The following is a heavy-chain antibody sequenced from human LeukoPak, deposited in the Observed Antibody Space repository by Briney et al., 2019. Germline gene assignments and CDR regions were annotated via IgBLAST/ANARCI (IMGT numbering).Heavy chain of an antibody. CDR2: IYTSGST. CDR3: ARGVGGYYYDSSGYYWP. CDR1: GGSISSYY. D-gene: IGHD3-22*01. J-gene: IGHJ5*02. V-gene: IGHV4-4*09. Sequence: PSETLSLTCTVSGGSISSYYWSWIRQPPGKGLEWIGYIYTSGSTNYNPSLKSRVTISVDTSKNQFSLKLSSVTAADTAVYYCARGVGGYYYDSSGYYWPWGQGTLVTV.